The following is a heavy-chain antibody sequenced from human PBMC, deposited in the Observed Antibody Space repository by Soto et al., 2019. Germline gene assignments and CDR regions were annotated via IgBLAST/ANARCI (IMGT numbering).Heavy chain of an antibody. D-gene: IGHD3-9*01. CDR1: GFSLSTSGVG. V-gene: IGHV2-5*02. CDR3: AHRRPNYDILTGWGYWFDP. CDR2: IYWDDDK. Sequence: QITLKESGPTLVKPTQTLTLTCTFSGFSLSTSGVGVGWIRQPPGKALEWLALIYWDDDKRYSPSLKSRLTITKDTSKNPVVLTMTNMDPVDTATYCCAHRRPNYDILTGWGYWFDPWGQGTLVTVSS. J-gene: IGHJ5*02.